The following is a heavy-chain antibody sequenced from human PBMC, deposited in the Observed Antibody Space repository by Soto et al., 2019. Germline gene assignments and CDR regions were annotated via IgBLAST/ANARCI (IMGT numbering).Heavy chain of an antibody. CDR2: MNPNSGNT. CDR1: GYTFTSYD. J-gene: IGHJ6*03. V-gene: IGHV1-8*01. Sequence: ASVKVSCKASGYTFTSYDINWVRQATGQGPEWMGWMNPNSGNTGYAQKFQGRVTMTRNTSISTAYMELSSLRSEDTAVYYCARGASSSWNGYYYYYYMDVWGKGTTVTVSS. CDR3: ARGASSSWNGYYYYYYMDV. D-gene: IGHD6-13*01.